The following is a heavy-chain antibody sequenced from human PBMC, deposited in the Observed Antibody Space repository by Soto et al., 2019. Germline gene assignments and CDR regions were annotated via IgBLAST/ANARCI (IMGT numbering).Heavy chain of an antibody. V-gene: IGHV3-23*01. CDR3: AKEDYWNPEFSYYYGMDV. CDR2: MSGSGDST. J-gene: IGHJ6*02. Sequence: GGSLRLSCAASGLTFSSYAMSWVRQAPGKGLEWVSVMSGSGDSTYYADSVKGRFTISRDNSKNTLYLQMNSLRAEDTALYYCAKEDYWNPEFSYYYGMDVWGQGTTVTVSS. D-gene: IGHD3-3*01. CDR1: GLTFSSYA.